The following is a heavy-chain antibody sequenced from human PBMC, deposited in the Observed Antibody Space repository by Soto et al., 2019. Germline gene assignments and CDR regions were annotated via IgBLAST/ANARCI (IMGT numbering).Heavy chain of an antibody. J-gene: IGHJ4*02. CDR2: IGPESGAT. D-gene: IGHD3-22*01. Sequence: QVQLVQSGAEVKKPGASVKVSCKASGYTFTGHYIHWVRQAPEQGPEWMGEIGPESGATRYAQKFQGRVTMTRDTSITTVYMELSSLRSEDTAVYYCATDRNYYDSSGPFDYWGQGTLVTVSS. CDR3: ATDRNYYDSSGPFDY. V-gene: IGHV1-2*02. CDR1: GYTFTGHY.